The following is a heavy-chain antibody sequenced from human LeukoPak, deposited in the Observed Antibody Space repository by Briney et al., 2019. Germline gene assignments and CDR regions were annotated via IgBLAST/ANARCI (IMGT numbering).Heavy chain of an antibody. J-gene: IGHJ6*03. V-gene: IGHV4-34*01. CDR1: GGSFSGYY. CDR2: INHSGSS. CDR3: ARRGAYSYMDV. Sequence: PSETLSLTCAFYGGSFSGYYWSGIRQPPGKGLDWIGEINHSGSSNYNPSLKSRVTISVDTSKNQFSLKLSSVTAADTAVYYCARRGAYSYMDVWGKGTTVTVSS.